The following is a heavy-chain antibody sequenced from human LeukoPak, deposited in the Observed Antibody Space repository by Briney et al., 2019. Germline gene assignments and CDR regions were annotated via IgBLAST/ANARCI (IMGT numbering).Heavy chain of an antibody. J-gene: IGHJ4*02. Sequence: PGGSLRLSCAASGFTSDDYAMHWVRQAPGKGLEWVSGISWNSGSIGYADSVKGRFTISRDNAKNSLYLQMNSLRAEDTALYYCAKEGTVTTLWGHFDYWGQGTLVTVSS. CDR3: AKEGTVTTLWGHFDY. CDR1: GFTSDDYA. V-gene: IGHV3-9*02. CDR2: ISWNSGSI. D-gene: IGHD4-17*01.